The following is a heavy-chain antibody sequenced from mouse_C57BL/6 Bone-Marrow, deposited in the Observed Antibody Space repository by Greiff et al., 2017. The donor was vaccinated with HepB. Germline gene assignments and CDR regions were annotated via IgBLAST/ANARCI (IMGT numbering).Heavy chain of an antibody. V-gene: IGHV5-9-1*02. D-gene: IGHD1-1*01. CDR2: ISSGGDYT. J-gene: IGHJ1*03. CDR1: GFTFSSYA. Sequence: EVQLVESGEGLVKPGGSLKLSCAASGFTFSSYAMSWVRQTPEKRLEWVAYISSGGDYTYYADTVKGRFTISRDNARNTLYLQMSSLKSEDTAMYYCTREDTTVVATPYDVWGTGTTVTVSS. CDR3: TREDTTVVATPYDV.